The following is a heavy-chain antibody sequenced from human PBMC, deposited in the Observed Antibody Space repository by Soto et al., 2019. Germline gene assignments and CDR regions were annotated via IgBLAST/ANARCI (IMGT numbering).Heavy chain of an antibody. Sequence: QVQLQESGPGLVKPSQTLSLTCTVSGGSISSGDYYWGWIRQPPGKGLEWIGYLYYSRSTNYNPSLQSRVTISVDTSKNQFFLKLSSVTAADTAVYYCARQGYCGGGSCYFDFWGQGTLVTVSS. CDR1: GGSISSGDYY. J-gene: IGHJ4*02. CDR3: ARQGYCGGGSCYFDF. CDR2: LYYSRST. V-gene: IGHV4-30-4*01. D-gene: IGHD2-21*01.